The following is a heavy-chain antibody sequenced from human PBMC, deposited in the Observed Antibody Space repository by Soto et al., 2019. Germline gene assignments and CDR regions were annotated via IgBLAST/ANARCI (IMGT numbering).Heavy chain of an antibody. J-gene: IGHJ1*01. CDR3: AKGVVVATTYLQQ. CDR1: GFTFSSYG. CDR2: ISYDGSDK. Sequence: QVQLVESGGGVVQPGRSLRLSCAASGFTFSSYGMHWVRQAPGKGLEWVAVISYDGSDKYYAESVKGRFTISRDNSNNTLYLQIDSLRAEETAVYYCAKGVVVATTYLQQWGQGTLVAVSS. V-gene: IGHV3-30*18. D-gene: IGHD2-15*01.